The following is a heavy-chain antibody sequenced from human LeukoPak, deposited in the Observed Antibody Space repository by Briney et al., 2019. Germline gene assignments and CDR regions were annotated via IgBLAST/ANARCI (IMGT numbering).Heavy chain of an antibody. CDR3: ARLARVFTVITVGDAFDI. V-gene: IGHV4-59*08. CDR1: GGSISSYY. CDR2: IYYSGST. Sequence: SETLSLTCTVSGGSISSYYWSWIRQPPGKGLEWIGYIYYSGSTNYNPSLKSRVTISVDTSKNQFSLKLSSVTAADTAVYYCARLARVFTVITVGDAFDIWGQGTMVTVSS. J-gene: IGHJ3*02. D-gene: IGHD4-17*01.